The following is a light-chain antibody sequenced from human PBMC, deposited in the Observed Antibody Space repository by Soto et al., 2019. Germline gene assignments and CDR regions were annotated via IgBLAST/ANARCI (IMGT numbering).Light chain of an antibody. Sequence: DVVMTQSPLSLPVTPGQPASISCTSSQSLVHSNGNTYVTWFQQRPGQSPRRLIYEVSKRECGVSDRFSCSGSGTDFTLQISRVEAEYFGIYYCVHGLQLPYTFGQGSKLEIK. CDR1: QSLVHSNGNTY. CDR2: EVS. CDR3: VHGLQLPYT. J-gene: IGKJ2*01. V-gene: IGKV2-30*02.